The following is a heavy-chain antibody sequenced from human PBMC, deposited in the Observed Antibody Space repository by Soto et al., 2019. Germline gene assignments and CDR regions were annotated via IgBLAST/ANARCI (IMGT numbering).Heavy chain of an antibody. CDR1: GYSFTSYW. Sequence: EVQLVQSGAEVKKPGESLRISCKGSGYSFTSYWISWVRQMPGKGLEWMGRIDPSDSYTNYSPSFQGHVTISADKSISTAYLQWSSLKASDTAMYYCAVQGGIAVAGTHLTVPGYWGQGTLVTVSS. CDR2: IDPSDSYT. V-gene: IGHV5-10-1*03. D-gene: IGHD6-19*01. J-gene: IGHJ4*02. CDR3: AVQGGIAVAGTHLTVPGY.